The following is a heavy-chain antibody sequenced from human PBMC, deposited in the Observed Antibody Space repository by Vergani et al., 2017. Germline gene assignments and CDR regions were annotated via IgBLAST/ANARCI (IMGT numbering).Heavy chain of an antibody. Sequence: QVQLQESGPGLVKPSQTLSLPCTVSGGSISCGGHYWGWIRQHPGNGLVGIGYIYYSGSTYYTPSLKSRITISVDTSKNQFSLKLRAVTAADTAVYYCARGPDYMDVWGKGTTVTVSS. J-gene: IGHJ6*03. CDR2: IYYSGST. CDR1: GGSISCGGHY. V-gene: IGHV4-31*03. CDR3: ARGPDYMDV.